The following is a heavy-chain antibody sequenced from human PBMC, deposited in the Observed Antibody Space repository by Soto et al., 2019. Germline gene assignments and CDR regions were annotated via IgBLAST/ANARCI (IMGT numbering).Heavy chain of an antibody. CDR1: GGSISSGGYS. Sequence: SETLSLTCAVSGGSISSGGYSWSWIRQPPGKGLEWIGYIYHSGSTYYNPSLKSRVTISVDTSKNQFSLKLSSVTAADTAVYYCAGDLVRYFDWLPFDYWGQGTLVTVSS. D-gene: IGHD3-9*01. V-gene: IGHV4-30-2*01. CDR2: IYHSGST. CDR3: AGDLVRYFDWLPFDY. J-gene: IGHJ4*02.